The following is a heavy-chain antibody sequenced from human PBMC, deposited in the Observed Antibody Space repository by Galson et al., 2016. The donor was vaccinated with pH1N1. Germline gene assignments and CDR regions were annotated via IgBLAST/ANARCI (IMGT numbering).Heavy chain of an antibody. CDR2: IDWDDDK. Sequence: PALVKPTQTLTLTCTFSGFSLSTSGMCVSWIRQPPGKALEWLALIDWDDDKYYSTSLKTRLTISKDTSKNQVVLTMTNMDPVDTSTYYCARLDYGYYSGYFEDWGQGTLVTVSS. V-gene: IGHV2-70*01. J-gene: IGHJ4*02. CDR3: ARLDYGYYSGYFED. D-gene: IGHD4-17*01. CDR1: GFSLSTSGMC.